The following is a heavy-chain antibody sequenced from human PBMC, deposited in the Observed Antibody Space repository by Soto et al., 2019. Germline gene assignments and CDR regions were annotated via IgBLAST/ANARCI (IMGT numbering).Heavy chain of an antibody. J-gene: IGHJ4*02. CDR3: SHLLIAGPTTFDY. V-gene: IGHV2-5*02. D-gene: IGHD2-8*01. CDR1: GFSLSTSGVG. Sequence: QISLKESGPTLVKPTQSLTLTCSFSGFSLSTSGVGVGWIRQPPGKALEWLALIYWDDEKRYSPSLKSRLTINTETSKNQVGLTLSNRDPVETATYYWSHLLIAGPTTFDYWGQGTLVTVSS. CDR2: IYWDDEK.